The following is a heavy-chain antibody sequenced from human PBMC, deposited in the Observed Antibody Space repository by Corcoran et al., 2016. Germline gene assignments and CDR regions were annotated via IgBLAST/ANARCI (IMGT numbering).Heavy chain of an antibody. D-gene: IGHD6-19*01. Sequence: QVQLVESGGGVVQPGRSLRLSCAASGFTFSSYGMHWVRQAPGKGLEWVAVISYDGSNKYYADSVKDRFTISRDNSKNTLYLQMNSLRAEDTAVYYCAKDTSRGSGWDYYYYGMDVWGQGTTVTVSS. J-gene: IGHJ6*02. CDR1: GFTFSSYG. CDR2: ISYDGSNK. V-gene: IGHV3-30*18. CDR3: AKDTSRGSGWDYYYYGMDV.